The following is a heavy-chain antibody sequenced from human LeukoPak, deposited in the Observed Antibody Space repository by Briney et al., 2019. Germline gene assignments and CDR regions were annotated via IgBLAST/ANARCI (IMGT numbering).Heavy chain of an antibody. CDR1: GYTFTSYA. D-gene: IGHD3-9*01. CDR2: INAGNGNT. Sequence: ASVKVSCKASGYTFTSYAMNWVRQAPGQRLEWMGWINAGNGNTKYSQKFQGRVTFTRDTSASTAYMELSSLRSEDTAVYYCASSRLRYFDWLSEGAFDIWGQGTMVTVSS. J-gene: IGHJ3*02. V-gene: IGHV1-3*01. CDR3: ASSRLRYFDWLSEGAFDI.